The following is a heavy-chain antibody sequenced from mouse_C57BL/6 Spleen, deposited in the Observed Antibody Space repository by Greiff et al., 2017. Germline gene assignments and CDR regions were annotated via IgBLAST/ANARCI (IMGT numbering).Heavy chain of an antibody. CDR1: GYTFTSYW. CDR3: AKGTYGGSYAGLY. J-gene: IGHJ2*01. Sequence: VQLKQPGTELVKPGASVKLSCKASGYTFTSYWMHWVKQRPGQGLAWIGNINPSNGGTNYNEKFKSKATLTVDKSSSTAYMQLSSLTYEDSAVYDCAKGTYGGSYAGLYWGQGTTLTVSS. D-gene: IGHD1-1*01. V-gene: IGHV1-53*01. CDR2: INPSNGGT.